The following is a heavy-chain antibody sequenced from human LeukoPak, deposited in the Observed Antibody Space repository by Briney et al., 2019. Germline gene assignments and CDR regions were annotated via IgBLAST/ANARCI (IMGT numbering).Heavy chain of an antibody. CDR1: GYSFTSYW. D-gene: IGHD3-16*01. J-gene: IGHJ5*02. CDR2: IYPGDSDT. CDR3: ASGKPGKGWGRRMGCFDP. Sequence: GESLKISCKGSGYSFTSYWIGWVRQMPGKGLEWMGIIYPGDSDTRYSPSFQGQVTISADKSISTAYLQWSSLKASDPAMYYCASGKPGKGWGRRMGCFDPWGQGTLVTVPS. V-gene: IGHV5-51*01.